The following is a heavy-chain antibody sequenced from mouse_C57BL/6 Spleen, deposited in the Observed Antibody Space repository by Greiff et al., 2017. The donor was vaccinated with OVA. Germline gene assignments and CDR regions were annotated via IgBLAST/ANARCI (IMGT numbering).Heavy chain of an antibody. Sequence: QVQLQQPGAELVRPGSSVKLSCKASGYTFTSYWMDWVKQRPGQGLEWIGNIYPSDSETHYNQKFKGKATLTVDKSSSTAYMQLSSLTSEDSAVYYCATLITTVVAPFDYWGQGTTLTVSS. CDR1: GYTFTSYW. CDR2: IYPSDSET. D-gene: IGHD1-1*01. J-gene: IGHJ2*01. V-gene: IGHV1-61*01. CDR3: ATLITTVVAPFDY.